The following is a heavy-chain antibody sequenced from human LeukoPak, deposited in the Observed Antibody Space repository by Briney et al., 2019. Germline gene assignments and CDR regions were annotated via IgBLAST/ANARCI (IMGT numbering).Heavy chain of an antibody. Sequence: SVKVSCKASGGTFSSYAISWVRQAPGQGLEWMGRIIPILGIANYAQKFQGRVIITADKSTSTAYMELSSLRSEDTAVYYCARDGEFYLYYYYYGMDVWGQGTTVTVSS. V-gene: IGHV1-69*04. CDR3: ARDGEFYLYYYYYGMDV. CDR2: IIPILGIA. D-gene: IGHD4-17*01. CDR1: GGTFSSYA. J-gene: IGHJ6*02.